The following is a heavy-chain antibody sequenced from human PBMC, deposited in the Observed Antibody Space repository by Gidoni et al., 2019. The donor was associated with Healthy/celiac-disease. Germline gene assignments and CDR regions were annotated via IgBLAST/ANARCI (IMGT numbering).Heavy chain of an antibody. J-gene: IGHJ4*02. CDR1: GFTVRSNY. CDR3: ARALTDSSGYYYPGGFDY. CDR2: IYSGGST. Sequence: EVQLVESGGGLVQPGGSLRLACAASGFTVRSNYMSWVRQAPGKGLEWFSVIYSGGSTYYADSVKGRFTISRDNSKNTLYLQMNSLRAEDTAVYYCARALTDSSGYYYPGGFDYWGQGTLVTVSS. D-gene: IGHD3-22*01. V-gene: IGHV3-66*02.